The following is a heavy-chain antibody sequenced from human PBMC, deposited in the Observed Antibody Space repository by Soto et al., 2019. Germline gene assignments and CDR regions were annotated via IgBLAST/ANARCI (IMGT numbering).Heavy chain of an antibody. Sequence: QVQLVQSGAEVKKPGSSVKVSCKASGGTFSSYAISWVRQAPGQGLEWMGGIIPIFGTTNYAQKFQGRVTITADDSTSTAYMELNSLRSEDTAVYYCARVVTVVQSFHYWYFDLWGRGTLVTVSS. CDR3: ARVVTVVQSFHYWYFDL. D-gene: IGHD2-15*01. V-gene: IGHV1-69*12. CDR2: IIPIFGTT. J-gene: IGHJ2*01. CDR1: GGTFSSYA.